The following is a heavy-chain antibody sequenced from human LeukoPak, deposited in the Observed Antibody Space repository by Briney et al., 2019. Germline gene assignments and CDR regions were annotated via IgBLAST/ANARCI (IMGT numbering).Heavy chain of an antibody. D-gene: IGHD1-14*01. CDR2: IYHSGST. V-gene: IGHV4-38-2*01. Sequence: SETLSLTCAVSGYSFSSGYYWGWIRQPPGKGLEWIGRIYHSGSTYYNPSLKSRVTISVDTRNNQISLRLNFVTAADTAIYYCARQPAGTAAFDIWGLGTMVTVSS. CDR3: ARQPAGTAAFDI. J-gene: IGHJ3*02. CDR1: GYSFSSGYY.